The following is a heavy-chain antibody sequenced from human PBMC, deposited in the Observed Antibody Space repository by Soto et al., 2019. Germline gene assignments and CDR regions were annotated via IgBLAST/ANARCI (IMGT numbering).Heavy chain of an antibody. V-gene: IGHV3-33*01. Sequence: QVQLVESGGGVVQPGKSLRLSCAASGFSFSSYGMHWVRQAPGKGLEWVAVIWYDGSNEDYADSVKGRFAISRDNSKNTLYLQMNSLSADDTAVYYCARDRDYYDNSGYALDIWGQGTVVTVSS. CDR3: ARDRDYYDNSGYALDI. CDR1: GFSFSSYG. CDR2: IWYDGSNE. J-gene: IGHJ3*02. D-gene: IGHD3-22*01.